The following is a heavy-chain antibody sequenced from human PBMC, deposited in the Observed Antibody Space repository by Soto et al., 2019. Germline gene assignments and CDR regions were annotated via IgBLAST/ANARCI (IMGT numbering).Heavy chain of an antibody. J-gene: IGHJ4*02. D-gene: IGHD4-17*01. CDR2: ISYAGSNK. CDR3: ARDRVPDYGCNSAQGYFAY. V-gene: IGHV3-30-3*01. CDR1: GFTFSSYA. Sequence: QVQLVESGGGVVQPGRSLRLSCAASGFTFSSYAMHWVRQAPGKGLEWVAVISYAGSNKYYADSVKGRFTISRDNSKNTLYLQMNSLRAEDPAVYYCARDRVPDYGCNSAQGYFAYWGQGTLVTVSS.